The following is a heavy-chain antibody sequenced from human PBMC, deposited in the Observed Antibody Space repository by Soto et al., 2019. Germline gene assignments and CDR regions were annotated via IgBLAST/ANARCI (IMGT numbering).Heavy chain of an antibody. CDR1: GGSFSGYD. CDR3: ARVRTTGTTWDEYFQH. V-gene: IGHV4-34*01. J-gene: IGHJ1*01. CDR2: INHSGST. D-gene: IGHD1-1*01. Sequence: SETLSVTCAVYGGSFSGYDWSWIRQPPGKGLEWIGEINHSGSTNYNPSLKSRATISVDTSKNQFSLKLSSVTAADTAVYYCARVRTTGTTWDEYFQHWGQGTLVTVSS.